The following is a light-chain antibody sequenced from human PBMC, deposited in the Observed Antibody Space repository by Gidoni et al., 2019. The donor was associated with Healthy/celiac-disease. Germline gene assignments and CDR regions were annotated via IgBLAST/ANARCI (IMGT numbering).Light chain of an antibody. CDR2: GAS. J-gene: IGKJ5*01. Sequence: EIVLTQSPGTLSFSPGERATLSCRASQSVSSSYLAWYQQKPGQAPRLLIYGASSRATGIPDRFSGSGSGTDFTLTISRLEPEDFAVYYCQQYGSSLITFCQGTRLEIK. V-gene: IGKV3-20*01. CDR3: QQYGSSLIT. CDR1: QSVSSSY.